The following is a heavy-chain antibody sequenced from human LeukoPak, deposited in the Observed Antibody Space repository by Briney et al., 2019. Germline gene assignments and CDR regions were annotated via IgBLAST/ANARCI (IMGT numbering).Heavy chain of an antibody. CDR2: IIPIFGTA. V-gene: IGHV1-69*13. J-gene: IGHJ5*02. CDR1: GGTFSSYA. CDR3: ARLIRVAMVRGVIQGSWFDP. Sequence: SVKVSCKASGGTFSSYAISWVRQAPGQGLEWMGGIIPIFGTANYAQKFQGRVTITADESTSTAYMELSSLRSEDTAVYYCARLIRVAMVRGVIQGSWFDPWGQGTLVTVSS. D-gene: IGHD3-10*01.